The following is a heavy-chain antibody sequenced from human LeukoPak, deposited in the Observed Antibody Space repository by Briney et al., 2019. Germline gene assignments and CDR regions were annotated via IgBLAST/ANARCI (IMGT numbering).Heavy chain of an antibody. J-gene: IGHJ4*02. CDR1: GLALSSNS. CDR2: IYSSGAT. V-gene: IGHV3-53*01. CDR3: ARDRDTSGYIFDY. Sequence: GGSLSLSCAASGLALSSNSMRWVRQAPGKGLEWVSVIYSSGATFYADSVRGRFTISRDNSKNTVDLQMNSLRAEDTAVYYWARDRDTSGYIFDYWGPGTLVTVSS. D-gene: IGHD3-22*01.